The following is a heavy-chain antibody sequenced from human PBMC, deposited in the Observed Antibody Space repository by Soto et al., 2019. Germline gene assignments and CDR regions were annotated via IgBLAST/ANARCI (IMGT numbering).Heavy chain of an antibody. J-gene: IGHJ6*02. CDR2: IYDTGISGYTPST. CDR1: GGSTTSSY. CDR3: ARGEDAFFYYGLDV. Sequence: SETLSLTCPASGGSTTSSYWSWIRRPPGKGLEWIAYIYDTGISGYTPSTSYNPSLKSRVTMSVDTSKSQSSLKLTSVTAADTAVYYCARGEDAFFYYGLDVWGQGITVTVSS. V-gene: IGHV4-59*01.